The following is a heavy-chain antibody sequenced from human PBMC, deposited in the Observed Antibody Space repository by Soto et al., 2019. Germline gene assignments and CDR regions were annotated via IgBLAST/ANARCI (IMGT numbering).Heavy chain of an antibody. D-gene: IGHD2-15*01. CDR3: AKVRGYCSGGSCYPDY. Sequence: GGSLRLSCAASGFTFSSYGMHWVRQAPGKGLEWVAVISYDGSNKYSADSVKGRFTISRDNSKNTLYLQMNSLRAEDTDVYYCAKVRGYCSGGSCYPDYWGQGTLVTVSS. CDR1: GFTFSSYG. V-gene: IGHV3-30*18. J-gene: IGHJ4*02. CDR2: ISYDGSNK.